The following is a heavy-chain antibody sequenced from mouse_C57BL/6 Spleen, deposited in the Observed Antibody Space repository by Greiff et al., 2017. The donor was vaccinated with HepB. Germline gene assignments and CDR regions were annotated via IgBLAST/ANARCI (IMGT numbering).Heavy chain of an antibody. V-gene: IGHV5-16*01. CDR3: ARVDYYGYFDV. J-gene: IGHJ1*03. CDR1: GFTFSDYY. Sequence: VQRVESEGGLVQPGSSMKLSCTASGFTFSDYYMAWVRQVPEKGLEWVANINYDGSSTYYLDSLKSRFIISRDNAKNILYLQMSSLKSEDTATYYCARVDYYGYFDVWGTGTTVTVSS. D-gene: IGHD2-4*01. CDR2: INYDGSST.